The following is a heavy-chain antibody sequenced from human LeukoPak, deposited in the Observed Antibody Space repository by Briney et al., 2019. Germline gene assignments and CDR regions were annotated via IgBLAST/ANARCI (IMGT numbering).Heavy chain of an antibody. J-gene: IGHJ6*02. V-gene: IGHV4-61*08. CDR1: GGSISSGGYY. CDR2: IYDSGRT. Sequence: PSETLSLTCTVSGGSISSGGYYWSWIRQPPGKGLEWIGHIYDSGRTNYNPSLKSRVTISVDTSKNQFSLKLNSVTAADTAVYYCARDWSGYYGSGRNYYYYYGMDVWGQGTTVTVSS. CDR3: ARDWSGYYGSGRNYYYYYGMDV. D-gene: IGHD3-10*01.